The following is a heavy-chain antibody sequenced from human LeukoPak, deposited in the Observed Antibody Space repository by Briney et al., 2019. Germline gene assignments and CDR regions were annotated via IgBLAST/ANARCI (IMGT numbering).Heavy chain of an antibody. CDR3: ARDGSSFDY. CDR1: VYTFSVYW. CDR2: IYKEGRDI. V-gene: IGHV3-7*01. D-gene: IGHD2-15*01. Sequence: PGGSLRLSCVPSVYTFSVYWMSWVRQTPGEGGECVANIYKEGRDIYYADAEKRQITISRDSAKNSLYLQMNSLRDGDTAIYYCARDGSSFDYWAREPWSASPQ. J-gene: IGHJ4*02.